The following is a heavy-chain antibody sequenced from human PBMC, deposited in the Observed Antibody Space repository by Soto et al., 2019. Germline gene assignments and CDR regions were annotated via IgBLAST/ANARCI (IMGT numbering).Heavy chain of an antibody. D-gene: IGHD6-19*01. CDR3: ALEVAGTGPFDY. CDR2: INPSGGST. CDR1: GYTFTSYC. Sequence: ASVKVSCKASGYTFTSYCMHWVRQAPGQGLEWMGIINPSGGSTSYAQKFQGRVTMTRDTSTSTVYMELSSLRSEDTAVYYCALEVAGTGPFDYWGQGTLVTVSS. J-gene: IGHJ4*02. V-gene: IGHV1-46*03.